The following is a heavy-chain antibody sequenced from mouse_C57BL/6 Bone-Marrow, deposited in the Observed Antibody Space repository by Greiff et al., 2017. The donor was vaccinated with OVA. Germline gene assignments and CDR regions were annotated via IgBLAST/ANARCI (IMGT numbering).Heavy chain of an antibody. J-gene: IGHJ4*01. CDR1: GYTFTNYW. CDR3: ARRGTTVVEDHYYAMDY. D-gene: IGHD1-1*01. CDR2: IYPGGGYT. V-gene: IGHV1-63*01. Sequence: QVQLQQSGAELVRPGPSVKMSCKASGYTFTNYWIGWAKQRPGHGLEWIGDIYPGGGYTNYNEKFKGKATLTADKSSSTAYMQFSSLTSEDSAIYYCARRGTTVVEDHYYAMDYWGQGTSVTVSS.